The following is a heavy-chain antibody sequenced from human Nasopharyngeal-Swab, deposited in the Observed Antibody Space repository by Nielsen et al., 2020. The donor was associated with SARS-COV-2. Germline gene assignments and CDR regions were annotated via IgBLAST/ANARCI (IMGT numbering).Heavy chain of an antibody. CDR3: TRCGGGCYSGRDY. J-gene: IGHJ4*02. Sequence: GESLKISCAASGFTFSDSAIHWVRQAPGKGLEWVGRIRSKGNTYATADAASGKGRFIIFRDDPTNTAYLQMNSLKTEDTAVYYCTRCGGGCYSGRDYWGQGTLVTVSS. V-gene: IGHV3-73*01. CDR1: GFTFSDSA. D-gene: IGHD2-15*01. CDR2: IRSKGNTYAT.